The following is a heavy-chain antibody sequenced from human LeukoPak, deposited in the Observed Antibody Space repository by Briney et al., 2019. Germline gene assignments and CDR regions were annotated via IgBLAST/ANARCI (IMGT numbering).Heavy chain of an antibody. CDR1: GVSISSGGYY. CDR2: IYYSGST. J-gene: IGHJ4*02. CDR3: ARFKTGRFDY. V-gene: IGHV4-31*03. Sequence: SQTLSLTCTVSGVSISSGGYYWSWIRQHPGKGLEWIGYIYYSGSTYYNPSLKSRVTISVDTSKNQFSLKLSSVTAADTAVYYCARFKTGRFDYWGQGTLVTVSS.